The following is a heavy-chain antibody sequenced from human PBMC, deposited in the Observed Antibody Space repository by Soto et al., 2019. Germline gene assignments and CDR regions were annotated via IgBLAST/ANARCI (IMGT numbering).Heavy chain of an antibody. CDR1: GFTFSSYA. CDR3: ARDRLERDSSGYYFDY. Sequence: QVQLVESGGGVVQPGRSLRLSCAASGFTFSSYAMHWVRQAPGKGLEWVAVISYDGSNKYYADSVKGRFTISRDNSKNTLYLQMNSLRAEDTAVYYCARDRLERDSSGYYFDYWGQGTLVTVSS. J-gene: IGHJ4*02. V-gene: IGHV3-30-3*01. CDR2: ISYDGSNK. D-gene: IGHD3-22*01.